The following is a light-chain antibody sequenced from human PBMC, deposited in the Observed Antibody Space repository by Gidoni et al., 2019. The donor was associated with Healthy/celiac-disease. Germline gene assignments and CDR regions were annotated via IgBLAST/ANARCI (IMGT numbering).Light chain of an antibody. CDR3: QQYNSYSPMYT. J-gene: IGKJ2*01. Sequence: DIQMTQSPSTLSASVGDRVTITCRASQSISSWLAWYQQKPGKAPKLLIYKASSLASGVPSRFSCSGSGTEFTLTISSLQPDDFATYYCQQYNSYSPMYTFGQGTKLEIK. CDR2: KAS. V-gene: IGKV1-5*03. CDR1: QSISSW.